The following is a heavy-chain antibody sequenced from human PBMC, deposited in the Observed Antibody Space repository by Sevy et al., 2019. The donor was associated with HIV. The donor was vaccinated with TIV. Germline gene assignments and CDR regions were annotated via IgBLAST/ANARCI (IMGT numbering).Heavy chain of an antibody. V-gene: IGHV3-9*01. CDR2: ISWNGGNK. J-gene: IGHJ2*01. CDR3: VKDRYYDTSGYSYYYFDL. CDR1: GLTFDDYA. Sequence: GGSLRLSCAASGLTFDDYAMHWVRQAPGKGLEWVSGISWNGGNKAYADSVKGRFPISRDKAKNSLYLQMNSLRDEDTALYYCVKDRYYDTSGYSYYYFDLWGRGTLVTVSS. D-gene: IGHD3-22*01.